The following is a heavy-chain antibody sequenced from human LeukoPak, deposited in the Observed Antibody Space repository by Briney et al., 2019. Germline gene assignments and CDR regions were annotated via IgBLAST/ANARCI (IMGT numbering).Heavy chain of an antibody. Sequence: GGSLRLSCAASGFTFSDNYMSWIRQAPGKGLEWVSYISSSGNTTYNADSVKGRFSITRDNAKNSLYLQMNSLRAEDTAVYYCARDGGSAWFLDHWGQGTLVTVSS. CDR2: ISSSGNTT. CDR1: GFTFSDNY. D-gene: IGHD6-19*01. CDR3: ARDGGSAWFLDH. J-gene: IGHJ4*02. V-gene: IGHV3-11*04.